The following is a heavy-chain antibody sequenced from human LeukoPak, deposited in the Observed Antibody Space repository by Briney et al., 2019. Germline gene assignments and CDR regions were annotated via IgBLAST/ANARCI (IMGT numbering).Heavy chain of an antibody. Sequence: ASVKVSCKASGYNFTDYYIHWVRQAPGQGLEWMGWINPKSGGTNYAQKFRGRVTMTRDTSISTAYMELSGLRSDDTAVYYCARAPHSSAGDNFDYWGQGTLVTVSS. CDR1: GYNFTDYY. J-gene: IGHJ4*02. D-gene: IGHD2-15*01. V-gene: IGHV1-2*02. CDR2: INPKSGGT. CDR3: ARAPHSSAGDNFDY.